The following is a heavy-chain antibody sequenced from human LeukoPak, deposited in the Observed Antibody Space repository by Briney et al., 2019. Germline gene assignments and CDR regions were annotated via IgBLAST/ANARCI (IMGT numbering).Heavy chain of an antibody. D-gene: IGHD6-6*01. CDR3: ARSSSRTYYFDY. Sequence: ASVKVSCKASGYTFTSSGISWVRQAPGQGLEWMGIINPSGGSTSYAQKFQGRVTMTRDTSTSTVYMYLSSLRSEDTAVYYCARSSSRTYYFDYWGQGTLVTVSS. J-gene: IGHJ4*02. V-gene: IGHV1-46*01. CDR1: GYTFTSSG. CDR2: INPSGGST.